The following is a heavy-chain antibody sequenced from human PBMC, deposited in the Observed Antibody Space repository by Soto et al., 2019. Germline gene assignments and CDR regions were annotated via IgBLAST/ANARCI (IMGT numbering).Heavy chain of an antibody. D-gene: IGHD3-22*01. CDR2: IKSKTDGGTT. V-gene: IGHV3-15*01. CDR3: TTDEPYYYDSSGYYPDAFDI. Sequence: GESLKISCAASGFTFSNAWMSWVRQAPGKGLEWVGRIKSKTDGGTTDYAAPVKGRFTISRDDSKNTLYLQMNSLKTEDTAVYYCTTDEPYYYDSSGYYPDAFDIWGQGTMVTVSS. CDR1: GFTFSNAW. J-gene: IGHJ3*02.